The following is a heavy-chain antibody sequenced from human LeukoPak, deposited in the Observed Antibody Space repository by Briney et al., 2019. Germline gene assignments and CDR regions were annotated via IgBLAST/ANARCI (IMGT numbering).Heavy chain of an antibody. CDR3: ARDPLGSSRPYYFDY. Sequence: ASVKVSCKASGYTFTSYAMHWVRLAPGQRLEWMGWINAGNGNTKYSQKFQGRVTITRDTSASTAYMELSSLRSEDTAVYYCARDPLGSSRPYYFDYWGQGALVTVSS. CDR1: GYTFTSYA. D-gene: IGHD6-13*01. CDR2: INAGNGNT. J-gene: IGHJ4*02. V-gene: IGHV1-3*01.